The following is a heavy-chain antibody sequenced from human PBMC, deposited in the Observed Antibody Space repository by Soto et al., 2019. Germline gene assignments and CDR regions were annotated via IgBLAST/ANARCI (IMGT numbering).Heavy chain of an antibody. D-gene: IGHD1-1*01. Sequence: EVQLVQSGAEVKKPGESLKISCKGSGYRFISYWIAWVRHMPGKGLEWMGIFYPGDSDVRYSPSFQGQVTLSADKSISTAYLEWSSLKASDSAIYYCARRSAAGTNDYWGQGTLVTVSS. CDR2: FYPGDSDV. CDR3: ARRSAAGTNDY. J-gene: IGHJ4*02. CDR1: GYRFISYW. V-gene: IGHV5-51*03.